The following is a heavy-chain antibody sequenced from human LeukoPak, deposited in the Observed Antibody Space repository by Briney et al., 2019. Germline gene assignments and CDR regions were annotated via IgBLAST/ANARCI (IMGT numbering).Heavy chain of an antibody. CDR2: IHPSGGNA. CDR1: GYPFTSHY. CDR3: ARDPSNTSGRNPYFDY. V-gene: IGHV1-46*01. Sequence: ASVKISCKASGYPFTSHYVHWVRQAPGQGLEWMGIIHPSGGNARNTQNFQGRVTMTRDMSTSTVYLELSSLRSEDTAVYYCARDPSNTSGRNPYFDYWGQGTLVTVSS. D-gene: IGHD6-19*01. J-gene: IGHJ4*02.